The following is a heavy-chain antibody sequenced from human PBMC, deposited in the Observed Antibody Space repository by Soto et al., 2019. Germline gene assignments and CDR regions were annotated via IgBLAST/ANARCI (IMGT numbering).Heavy chain of an antibody. CDR3: ARDSGYCSGGSCYAFNWFDP. J-gene: IGHJ5*02. V-gene: IGHV3-30-3*01. D-gene: IGHD2-15*01. CDR2: ISYDGSNK. Sequence: GGSLRLSCAASGFTFSSYAMHWVRQAPGKGLEWVAVISYDGSNKYYAGSVKGRFTISRDNSKNTLYLQMNSLRAEDTAVYYCARDSGYCSGGSCYAFNWFDPWGQGTLVTVSS. CDR1: GFTFSSYA.